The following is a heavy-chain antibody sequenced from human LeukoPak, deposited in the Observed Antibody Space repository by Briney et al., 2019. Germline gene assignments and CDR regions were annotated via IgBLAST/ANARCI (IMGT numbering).Heavy chain of an antibody. CDR1: GFTVSSNY. Sequence: GGSLRLSCAASGFTVSSNYMSWVPQAPGKGLEWVSVIYSGGSTYYADSVKGRFTISRDNSKNTLYLQMNSLRAEDTAVYYCARQIAVAAVDYSVRGTLVTVSP. CDR2: IYSGGST. D-gene: IGHD6-19*01. J-gene: IGHJ4*02. CDR3: ARQIAVAAVDY. V-gene: IGHV3-53*01.